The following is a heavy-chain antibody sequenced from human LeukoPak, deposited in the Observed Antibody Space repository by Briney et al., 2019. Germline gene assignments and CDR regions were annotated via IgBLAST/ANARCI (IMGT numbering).Heavy chain of an antibody. D-gene: IGHD3-10*01. Sequence: SETLSLTCAVYGGSFSGYYWSWIRQPPGKGLEWIGEINHSGSTNYNPSLKSRVTISVDTSKNQFSLKLSSVTAADTAVYYCARARTLRFGSGSYYKVSVSDYFDYWGQGTLVTVSS. V-gene: IGHV4-34*01. J-gene: IGHJ4*02. CDR2: INHSGST. CDR1: GGSFSGYY. CDR3: ARARTLRFGSGSYYKVSVSDYFDY.